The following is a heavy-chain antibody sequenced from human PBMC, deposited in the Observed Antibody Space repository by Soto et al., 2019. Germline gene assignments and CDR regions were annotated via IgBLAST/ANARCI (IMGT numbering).Heavy chain of an antibody. D-gene: IGHD5-18*01. CDR1: GGTFSSYA. V-gene: IGHV1-69*01. J-gene: IGHJ4*02. CDR3: ARGRVWIQLSGPSYYFDY. Sequence: QVQLVQSGAEVKKPGSSVKVSCKASGGTFSSYAISWVRQAPGQGLEWMGGIIPIFGTANYAQKFQGRVTITADESTSTAYMELSSLRSEDMAVYYCARGRVWIQLSGPSYYFDYWGQGTLVTVSS. CDR2: IIPIFGTA.